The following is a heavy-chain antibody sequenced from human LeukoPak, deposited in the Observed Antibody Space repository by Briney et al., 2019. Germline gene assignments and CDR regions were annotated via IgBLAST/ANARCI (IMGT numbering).Heavy chain of an antibody. J-gene: IGHJ4*02. V-gene: IGHV3-48*04. CDR3: ASLSELPKTFDY. CDR1: GFYFGGHA. CDR2: ITYGSDTI. D-gene: IGHD2-15*01. Sequence: GGSLRLSCVASGFYFGGHAMHWLRQAPGKGLEWVAYITYGSDTIFYADSVKGRFTVSRDNAKNSLYLQMDSLRAEDTAVYYCASLSELPKTFDYWGQGTLVTVSS.